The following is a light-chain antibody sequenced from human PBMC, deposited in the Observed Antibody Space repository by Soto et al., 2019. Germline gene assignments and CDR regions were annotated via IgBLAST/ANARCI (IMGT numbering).Light chain of an antibody. CDR2: KNE. CDR3: AAWDDSLTGPL. Sequence: QSLLTQPPSASGTPGQRVTISCSGSTSNIGSNYVYWYQRLPGTAPKLLIYKNEQRPSGVPDRFSGSKSGTSASLAISGLRSEDEADYYCAAWDDSLTGPLFGGGTKLTVL. V-gene: IGLV1-47*01. J-gene: IGLJ3*02. CDR1: TSNIGSNY.